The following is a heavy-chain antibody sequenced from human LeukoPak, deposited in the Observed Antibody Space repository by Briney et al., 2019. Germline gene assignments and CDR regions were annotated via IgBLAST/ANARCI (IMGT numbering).Heavy chain of an antibody. J-gene: IGHJ6*02. V-gene: IGHV3-53*04. CDR1: GFNVRTNY. Sequence: GGSLRLSCSASGFNVRTNYMSWLRQAPGKGLEWVAVIYNDDVGGNIHYADSEQGRFTISRHNYKNTLYLQMNRLRVEDTAVYYCARENGHCSTFSCPLDLWPQETTVTVSS. CDR3: ARENGHCSTFSCPLDL. CDR2: IYNDDVGGNI. D-gene: IGHD2-2*01.